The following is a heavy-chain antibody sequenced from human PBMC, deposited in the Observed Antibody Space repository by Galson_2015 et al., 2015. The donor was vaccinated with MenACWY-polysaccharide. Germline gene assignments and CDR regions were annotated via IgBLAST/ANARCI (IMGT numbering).Heavy chain of an antibody. J-gene: IGHJ3*01. Sequence: SLRLSCAASGFTFSSYELSWVRQDPGKGLEWASYISTRGSDIYYADSVKVRFTVSRDNAKSSLSLQMNSLRAEDTAVYLCVRCPLYGGDTPHFWGQGTMVTVSS. V-gene: IGHV3-48*03. CDR3: VRCPLYGGDTPHF. D-gene: IGHD2-21*02. CDR2: ISTRGSDI. CDR1: GFTFSSYE.